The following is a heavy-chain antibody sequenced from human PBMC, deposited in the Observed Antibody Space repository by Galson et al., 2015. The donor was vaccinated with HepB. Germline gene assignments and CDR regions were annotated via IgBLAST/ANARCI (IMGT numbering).Heavy chain of an antibody. D-gene: IGHD3-10*01. Sequence: SLRLSCAASGFAFKDYTMHWVRQPPGKGLEWVSLITLDGGSTYYADSVEGRFTISRDNGKNSLFLQMNSLTTEDTAMYYCAKSGRRFYNYMDVWGKGTTVTVSS. CDR2: ITLDGGST. CDR1: GFAFKDYT. V-gene: IGHV3-43*01. CDR3: AKSGRRFYNYMDV. J-gene: IGHJ6*03.